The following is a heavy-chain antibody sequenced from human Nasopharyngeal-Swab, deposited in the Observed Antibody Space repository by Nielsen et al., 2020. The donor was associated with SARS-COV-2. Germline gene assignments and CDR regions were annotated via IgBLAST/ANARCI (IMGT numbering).Heavy chain of an antibody. CDR1: GFTFSSYS. CDR2: ISSSSSYI. D-gene: IGHD3-10*01. V-gene: IGHV3-21*01. J-gene: IGHJ6*02. CDR3: ARDVVRGYYYGMDV. Sequence: GGSLRLSCAASGFTFSSYSMNWVRQAPGKGLEWVSSISSSSSYIYYADSVKGRFTISRDNAKNSLYLQMNSLRAEDTAVYYCARDVVRGYYYGMDVWDQGTTVTVSS.